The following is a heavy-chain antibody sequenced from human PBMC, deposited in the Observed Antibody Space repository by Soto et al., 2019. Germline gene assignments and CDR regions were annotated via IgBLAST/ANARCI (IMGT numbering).Heavy chain of an antibody. V-gene: IGHV1-8*01. CDR1: GYTFTSYD. J-gene: IGHJ6*03. CDR3: ARGYDFWSGYYPKAYYYYYMDV. D-gene: IGHD3-3*01. CDR2: MNPNSGNT. Sequence: ASVKVSCKASGYTFTSYDINWVRQATGQGLERKGWMNPNSGNTGYAQKFQGRVTMTRNTSISTAYMELSSLRSEDTAVYYCARGYDFWSGYYPKAYYYYYMDVWGKGTTVTVSS.